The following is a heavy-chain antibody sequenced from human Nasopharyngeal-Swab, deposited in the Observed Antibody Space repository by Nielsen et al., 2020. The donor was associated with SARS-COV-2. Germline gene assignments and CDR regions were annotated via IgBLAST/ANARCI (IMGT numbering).Heavy chain of an antibody. CDR3: AKDNGSGWYEFDY. D-gene: IGHD6-19*01. V-gene: IGHV3-9*01. J-gene: IGHJ4*02. CDR1: GFTFDDYA. Sequence: SLKISCAASGFTFDDYAMHWGRQAPGKGLEWVSGISWNSGSTGYADSVKGRFTISRDNAKNSLYLQMNSLRAEDTALYYCAKDNGSGWYEFDYWGQGTLVTVSS. CDR2: ISWNSGST.